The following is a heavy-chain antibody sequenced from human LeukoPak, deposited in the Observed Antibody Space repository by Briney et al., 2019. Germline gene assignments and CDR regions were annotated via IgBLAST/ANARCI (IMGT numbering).Heavy chain of an antibody. CDR2: VSSAGYTT. Sequence: GGSLRLSCAASGFTFSGDWMHWVRQAPGKGLVWVSHVSSAGYTTRYADSVKGRFTISRDNAKNTLYLQMNSLRAEDTAVYYCAKWVGATKAYFDYWGQGTLVTVSS. V-gene: IGHV3-74*01. CDR1: GFTFSGDW. CDR3: AKWVGATKAYFDY. D-gene: IGHD1-26*01. J-gene: IGHJ4*02.